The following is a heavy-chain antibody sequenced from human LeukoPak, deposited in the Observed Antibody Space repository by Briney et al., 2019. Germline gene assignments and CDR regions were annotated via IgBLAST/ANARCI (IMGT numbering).Heavy chain of an antibody. J-gene: IGHJ4*02. D-gene: IGHD3-10*01. CDR3: ARDGHESGTYFDY. V-gene: IGHV3-21*01. CDR1: GFTFSSYN. Sequence: KPGGSLRLSCAASGFTFSSYNMNWVRQAPGKGLEWVSLTTSSSYIYYADSVKGRSTISRDNARNSLYLQMTSLRAEDTAVYYCARDGHESGTYFDYWGQGTLVTVSS. CDR2: TTSSSYI.